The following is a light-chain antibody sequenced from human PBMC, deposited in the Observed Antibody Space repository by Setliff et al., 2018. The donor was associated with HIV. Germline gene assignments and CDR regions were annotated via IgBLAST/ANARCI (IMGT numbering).Light chain of an antibody. Sequence: QSALTQPASVSGSPGQSITISCTGTSSDVGGYNSVSWYQHYPGKVPKVMIYGVNNRPSGVSNRFSGSKSGSTASLTISGLQAEDEADYFCTSYTRDNTITRVFGTGTKVTVL. J-gene: IGLJ1*01. CDR1: SSDVGGYNS. CDR2: GVN. V-gene: IGLV2-14*01. CDR3: TSYTRDNTITRV.